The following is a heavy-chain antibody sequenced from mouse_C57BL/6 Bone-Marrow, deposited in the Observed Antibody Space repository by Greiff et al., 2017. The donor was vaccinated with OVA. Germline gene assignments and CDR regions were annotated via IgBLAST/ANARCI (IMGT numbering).Heavy chain of an antibody. D-gene: IGHD2-1*01. CDR3: ARLGLWSLLREFDY. CDR2: IYPGSGST. CDR1: GYTFTSYW. J-gene: IGHJ2*01. V-gene: IGHV1-55*01. Sequence: QVQLQQPGAELVKPGASVKMSCKASGYTFTSYWITWVKQRPGQGLEWIGDIYPGSGSTNYNEKFKSKATLTVDTSSSTAYMQLSSLTSEDSAVYYCARLGLWSLLREFDYWGQGTTLTVSS.